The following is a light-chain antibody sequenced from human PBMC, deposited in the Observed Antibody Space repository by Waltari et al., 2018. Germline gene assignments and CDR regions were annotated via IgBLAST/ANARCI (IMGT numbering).Light chain of an antibody. Sequence: ETVLMQSPGTLSLSPGERATVSCRASQGVSSRYLAWYQQKPGQAPRLLIYGASSRATGIPDRFSGSGSGTDFTLTISRLEPEDIAVYYCQQYGNSPWTFGPGTKVEI. V-gene: IGKV3-20*01. CDR2: GAS. J-gene: IGKJ1*01. CDR1: QGVSSRY. CDR3: QQYGNSPWT.